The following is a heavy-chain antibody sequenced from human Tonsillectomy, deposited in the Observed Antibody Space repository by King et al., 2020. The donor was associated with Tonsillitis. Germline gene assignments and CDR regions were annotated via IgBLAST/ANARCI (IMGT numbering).Heavy chain of an antibody. V-gene: IGHV3-74*01. CDR1: GFTLSNYW. CDR3: ARESSVGQWAPLDY. CDR2: INIDGSST. J-gene: IGHJ4*02. Sequence: VQLVESGGGLVQPGGSLRLSCAVSGFTLSNYWMHWVRQAPGKGLVWVSRINIDGSSTRYADSVKGRFTISRDNAKNTLSLQMNSLRAEDTAVYYCARESSVGQWAPLDYWGPGTLVTVSS. D-gene: IGHD6-19*01.